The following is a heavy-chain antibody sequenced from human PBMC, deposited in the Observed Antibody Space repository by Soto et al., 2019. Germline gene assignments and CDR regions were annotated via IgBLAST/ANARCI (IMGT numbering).Heavy chain of an antibody. CDR2: MNPNSGNT. Sequence: ASVKVSCKASGYTFTSYDINWVRQATGQGLEWMGWMNPNSGNTGYAQKFQGRVTMTRNTSISTAYMELSSLRSEDTAVYYCARGIGAYYYGSGSYYNGDYYYYGMDVRGQGITVTVSS. V-gene: IGHV1-8*01. CDR1: GYTFTSYD. J-gene: IGHJ6*02. CDR3: ARGIGAYYYGSGSYYNGDYYYYGMDV. D-gene: IGHD3-10*01.